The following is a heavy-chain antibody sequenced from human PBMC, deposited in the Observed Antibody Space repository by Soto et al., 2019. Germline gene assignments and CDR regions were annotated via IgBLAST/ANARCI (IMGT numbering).Heavy chain of an antibody. D-gene: IGHD6-19*01. J-gene: IGHJ4*02. CDR2: ISYDGSNK. Sequence: QVQLVESGGGVVQPGRSLRLSCAASGFTFSSYAMHWVRQAPGKGLEWVAVISYDGSNKYYADSVKGRFTISRDNSKNTLYLQMNSLRAEDTAVYYCARDGSGWYFDYWGQGTLVTVSS. CDR1: GFTFSSYA. V-gene: IGHV3-30-3*01. CDR3: ARDGSGWYFDY.